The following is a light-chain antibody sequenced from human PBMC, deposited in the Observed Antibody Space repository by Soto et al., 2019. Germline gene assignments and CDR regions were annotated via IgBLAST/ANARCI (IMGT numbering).Light chain of an antibody. CDR3: SSFTTSKTGV. J-gene: IGLJ3*02. CDR1: SSDVGAYDY. CDR2: EVS. V-gene: IGLV2-14*01. Sequence: QSVLTQPASVSGSPGQSITISCTGTSSDVGAYDYVSWYQQHPGKAPKFMLYEVSNRPSGLSDRFSGSKSGNTASLTISGLQAEDKADYYCSSFTTSKTGVFGGGTKLTVL.